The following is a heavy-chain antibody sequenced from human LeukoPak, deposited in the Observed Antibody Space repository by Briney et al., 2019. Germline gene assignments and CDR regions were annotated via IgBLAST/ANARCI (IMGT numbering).Heavy chain of an antibody. CDR3: ARGITVAGTFLEFDY. J-gene: IGHJ4*02. D-gene: IGHD6-19*01. V-gene: IGHV5-51*01. Sequence: GESLKISCKHSEYSFPNYCIGWVRQMPGKGLEWMGIIYPDDSDTRYSPSFQGQVTISADKSISTAYLQWSSLKASDTAMYYCARGITVAGTFLEFDYWDQGTLVTVSS. CDR2: IYPDDSDT. CDR1: EYSFPNYC.